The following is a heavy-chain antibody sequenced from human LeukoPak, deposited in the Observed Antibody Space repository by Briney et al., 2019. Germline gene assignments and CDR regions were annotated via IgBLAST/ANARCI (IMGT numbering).Heavy chain of an antibody. J-gene: IGHJ4*02. V-gene: IGHV1-69*04. CDR1: GGTFSSYA. D-gene: IGHD5-18*01. Sequence: SVKVSCKASGGTFSSYAISWVRQAPGQGLEWMGRIIPILGIANYAQKFQGRVTITRDTSASTAYTELSSLRSEDTAVYYCARAIQGGYSYGYDFDYWGQGTLVTVSS. CDR2: IIPILGIA. CDR3: ARAIQGGYSYGYDFDY.